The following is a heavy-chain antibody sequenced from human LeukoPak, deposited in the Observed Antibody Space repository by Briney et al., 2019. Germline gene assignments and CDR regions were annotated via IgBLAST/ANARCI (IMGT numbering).Heavy chain of an antibody. Sequence: PGGSLRLSCAASGLTFTRYWMHWVRQAPGKGLVWVSRINSDGTSTTYADSVKGRFTISRDNAKNTLFLQMNSLRAEDTAVYYCAKGGRLRPDYWGQGALVTVSS. D-gene: IGHD3-16*01. CDR1: GLTFTRYW. V-gene: IGHV3-74*01. J-gene: IGHJ4*02. CDR2: INSDGTST. CDR3: AKGGRLRPDY.